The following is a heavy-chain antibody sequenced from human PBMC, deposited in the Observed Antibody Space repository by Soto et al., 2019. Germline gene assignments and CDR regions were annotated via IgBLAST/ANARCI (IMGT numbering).Heavy chain of an antibody. J-gene: IGHJ5*02. CDR2: INHSGST. CDR3: ARLGGRGYAKWFDP. V-gene: IGHV4-34*01. Sequence: QVQLQQWGAGLLKPSETLSLTCAVYGGSFSGYYWSWIRQPPGKGLEWIGEINHSGSTNYNPSLASRCTIYVDTSNNQFAPRLSFVPAADTAVYYCARLGGRGYAKWFDPWGKGTLVTVSS. D-gene: IGHD2-2*01. CDR1: GGSFSGYY.